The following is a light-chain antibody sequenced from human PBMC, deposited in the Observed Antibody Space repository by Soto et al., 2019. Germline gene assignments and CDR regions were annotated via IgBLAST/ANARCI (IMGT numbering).Light chain of an antibody. J-gene: IGLJ2*01. Sequence: QSVLTQPPSASGTPGQRVTISCSGSSSNIGSNAVNWFQQLPGTAPKLLIYSSDQRPSGVPDRFSGSKSGTSASLAISGLQSXXEADYYCAAWDDSLNGVVFGGGTKLTVL. V-gene: IGLV1-44*01. CDR3: AAWDDSLNGVV. CDR2: SSD. CDR1: SSNIGSNA.